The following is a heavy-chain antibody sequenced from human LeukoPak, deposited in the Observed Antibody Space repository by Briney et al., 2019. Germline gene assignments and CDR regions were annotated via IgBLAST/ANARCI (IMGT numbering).Heavy chain of an antibody. CDR2: IKRDGSEK. CDR1: GFTFSTYW. J-gene: IGHJ4*02. D-gene: IGHD1-7*01. Sequence: PGGSLRLSCAASGFTFSTYWMSWVRQAPGKGLEWVANIKRDGSEKYYVDSVKGRFTISRDNAKNSLYLQMNSLRAEDTAIYYCAREARGNYAPGLDYWGQGTLVTVSS. CDR3: AREARGNYAPGLDY. V-gene: IGHV3-7*01.